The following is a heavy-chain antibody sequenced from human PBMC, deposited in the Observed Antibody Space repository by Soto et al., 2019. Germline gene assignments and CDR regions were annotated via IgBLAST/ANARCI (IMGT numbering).Heavy chain of an antibody. Sequence: ASVKVSCKASGFTVYYVHWVRPAPGQGLEWVGWGNPNSGGTDYAQEFQGRVTMTRDTSFTPANMELSRLRSDDTADYYCARPDYYESPGNYRKPDAFDTWGQGTMVTV. CDR2: GNPNSGGT. CDR1: GFTVYY. J-gene: IGHJ3*02. V-gene: IGHV1-2*02. CDR3: ARPDYYESPGNYRKPDAFDT. D-gene: IGHD3-22*01.